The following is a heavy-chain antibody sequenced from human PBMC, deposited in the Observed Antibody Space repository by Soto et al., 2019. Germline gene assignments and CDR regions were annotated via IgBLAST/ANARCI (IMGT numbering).Heavy chain of an antibody. V-gene: IGHV1-18*01. D-gene: IGHD2-15*01. Sequence: GPSVKVSCKASVYTFTSYGISWVRQAPGQGLEWMGWISAYNGNTNYAQKLQGRVTMTTDTSTSTAYMELRSLRSDDTAVYYCARARCSGGSCYKPFDYWGQGTLVTVSS. CDR1: VYTFTSYG. J-gene: IGHJ4*02. CDR2: ISAYNGNT. CDR3: ARARCSGGSCYKPFDY.